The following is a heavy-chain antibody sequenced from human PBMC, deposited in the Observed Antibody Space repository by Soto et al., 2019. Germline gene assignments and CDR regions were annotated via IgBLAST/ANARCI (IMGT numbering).Heavy chain of an antibody. CDR3: ARAGVVIIGYYGMDV. CDR1: CYTFTSYA. CDR2: INAGNGNT. D-gene: IGHD3-3*01. J-gene: IGHJ6*02. V-gene: IGHV1-3*01. Sequence: ASVKVSCKASCYTFTSYAMHWVRQAPGQRLEWMGWINAGNGNTKYSQKFQGRVTITRDTSASTAYMELSSLRSEDTAVYYCARAGVVIIGYYGMDVWGQGTTVTVSS.